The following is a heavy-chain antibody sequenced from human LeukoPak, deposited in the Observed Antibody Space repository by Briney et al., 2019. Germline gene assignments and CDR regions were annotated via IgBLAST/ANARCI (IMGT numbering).Heavy chain of an antibody. V-gene: IGHV1-18*01. J-gene: IGHJ5*02. CDR2: ISAYNGNT. CDR1: GYTFTSYG. CDR3: ARLIYSSGHNWFDP. Sequence: ASVKVSCKASGYTFTSYGISWVRQAPGQGLEWMGWISAYNGNTNYAQKLQGRVTMTTDTSTSTAYMELRSLRSDDTAVYYCARLIYSSGHNWFDPWGQGTLVTDSS. D-gene: IGHD6-25*01.